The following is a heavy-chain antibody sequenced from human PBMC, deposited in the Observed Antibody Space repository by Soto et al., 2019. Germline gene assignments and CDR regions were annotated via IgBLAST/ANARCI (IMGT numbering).Heavy chain of an antibody. CDR3: ARALGYCSSTSCLRQRGIWYYYGMDV. CDR1: GYTFTSYY. V-gene: IGHV1-46*01. D-gene: IGHD2-2*01. CDR2: INPSGGST. Sequence: ASVKVSCKASGYTFTSYYMHWVRQAPGQGLEWMGIINPSGGSTSYAQKFQGRVTMTRDTSTSTVCMELSSLRSEDTAVYYCARALGYCSSTSCLRQRGIWYYYGMDVWGQGTTVTVSS. J-gene: IGHJ6*02.